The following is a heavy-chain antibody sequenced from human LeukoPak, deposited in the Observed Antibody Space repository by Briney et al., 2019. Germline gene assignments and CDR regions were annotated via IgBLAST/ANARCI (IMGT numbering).Heavy chain of an antibody. J-gene: IGHJ4*02. D-gene: IGHD3-22*01. Sequence: NPSETLSLTCTVSGGSISSGDYYWSWIRQPPGKGLEWIGYIYYRGSSYYNPTPKSPVTRSVATSKNQFSLKLSSVTAADTAVYYCARFYDSSGPARNSFDYWGQGTLVTVSS. CDR3: ARFYDSSGPARNSFDY. V-gene: IGHV4-31*01. CDR1: GGSISSGDYY. CDR2: IYYRGSS.